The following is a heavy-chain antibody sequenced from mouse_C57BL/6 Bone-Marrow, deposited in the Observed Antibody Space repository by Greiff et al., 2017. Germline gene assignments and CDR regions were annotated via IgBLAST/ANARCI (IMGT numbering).Heavy chain of an antibody. D-gene: IGHD3-2*02. J-gene: IGHJ3*01. CDR2: INPSSGYT. CDR1: GYTFTSYW. Sequence: QVQLKQTGAELAKPGASVKLSCKASGYTFTSYWMHWVKQRPGQGLEWIGYINPSSGYTKYNQKFKDKATLTADKSSSTAYMQLSSLTYEDSAVYYCARQGSSGYSWFAYWGQGTLVTVSA. V-gene: IGHV1-7*01. CDR3: ARQGSSGYSWFAY.